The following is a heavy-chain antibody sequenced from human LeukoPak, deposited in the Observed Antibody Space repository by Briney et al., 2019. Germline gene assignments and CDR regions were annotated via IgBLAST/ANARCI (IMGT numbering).Heavy chain of an antibody. V-gene: IGHV4-4*07. D-gene: IGHD2-15*01. Sequence: PSETLSLTCSVSGVSISSHYWSWIRQPAGEGLEWIGRIYTSGSTNYNPSLNSRVTIPVDKSKNHLSLNLSSVTAADTAFYYCARDWRYCSVGSCSYYFDYWGQGALVTVSS. CDR3: ARDWRYCSVGSCSYYFDY. J-gene: IGHJ4*02. CDR2: IYTSGST. CDR1: GVSISSHY.